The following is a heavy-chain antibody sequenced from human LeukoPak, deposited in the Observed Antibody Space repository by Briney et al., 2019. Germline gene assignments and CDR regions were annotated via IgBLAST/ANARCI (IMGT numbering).Heavy chain of an antibody. J-gene: IGHJ4*02. Sequence: GGSLRLSCAASGFTFSSYNMNWVRQAPGKGLEWVANIKQDGSEKYYVDSVKGRFTISRDNAKNSLYLQMNSLRAEDTAVYYCASPYSSGWYVGYWGQGTLVTVSS. CDR3: ASPYSSGWYVGY. D-gene: IGHD6-19*01. CDR1: GFTFSSYN. CDR2: IKQDGSEK. V-gene: IGHV3-7*01.